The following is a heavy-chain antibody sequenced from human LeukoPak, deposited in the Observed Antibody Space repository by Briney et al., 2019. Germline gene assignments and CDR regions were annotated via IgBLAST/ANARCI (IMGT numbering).Heavy chain of an antibody. V-gene: IGHV3-74*01. CDR2: INSDGSTT. CDR1: GLTFSSYW. Sequence: RPGGSLRLSCAASGLTFSSYWMHWVRQAPGKGLVWVSRINSDGSTTTYADSVKGRFTISRDNAKNTLYLQMNSLRAEDTAVYYCFDSSGRPFDFWGPGTLVTVSS. J-gene: IGHJ4*02. CDR3: FDSSGRPFDF. D-gene: IGHD3-22*01.